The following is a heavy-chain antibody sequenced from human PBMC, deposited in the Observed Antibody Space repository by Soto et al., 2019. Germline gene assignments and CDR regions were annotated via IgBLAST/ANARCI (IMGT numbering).Heavy chain of an antibody. CDR1: GGSFSGYY. CDR2: INHSGST. Sequence: PSETLSLTCAVSGGSFSGYYWSWIRQPPGKGLEWIGEINHSGSTNYNPSLKSRVTISVDTSKNQFSLKLSSVTAADTAVYYCARGAPFGELLYGIDYWGQGTLVTVSS. D-gene: IGHD3-10*01. CDR3: ARGAPFGELLYGIDY. J-gene: IGHJ4*02. V-gene: IGHV4-34*01.